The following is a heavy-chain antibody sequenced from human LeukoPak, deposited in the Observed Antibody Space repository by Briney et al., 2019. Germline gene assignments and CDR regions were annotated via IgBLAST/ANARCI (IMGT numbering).Heavy chain of an antibody. CDR1: GFIASSNY. J-gene: IGHJ4*02. CDR3: ATGGRSGVALEQ. Sequence: GGFLRLTCVVSGFIASSNYMSWVRQAPGKGLEWISLIYSGGTTHYADSVMGRFTISRDNSKTTLFLQMNSLKAEDTAVYYCATGGRSGVALEQWGQGTLVTVSS. V-gene: IGHV3-53*01. CDR2: IYSGGTT. D-gene: IGHD3-3*01.